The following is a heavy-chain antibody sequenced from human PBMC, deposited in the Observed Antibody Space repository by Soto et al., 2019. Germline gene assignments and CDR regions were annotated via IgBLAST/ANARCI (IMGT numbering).Heavy chain of an antibody. J-gene: IGHJ5*02. D-gene: IGHD5-12*01. Sequence: QLQLLESGPGLVKPSETLSLTCTVSGDSASSSIYNWGWIRQPPGKGLEWIGNIFYSGGTNYNPSLKSRITMSVDMSQSQVSLKLTSVTAADTAVYYCARRRDGYNSNWFDPWGQGTLVTVSS. CDR1: GDSASSSIYN. V-gene: IGHV4-39*01. CDR2: IFYSGGT. CDR3: ARRRDGYNSNWFDP.